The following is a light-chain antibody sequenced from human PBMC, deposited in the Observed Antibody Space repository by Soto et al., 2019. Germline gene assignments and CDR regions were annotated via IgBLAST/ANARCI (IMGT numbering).Light chain of an antibody. V-gene: IGKV3-15*01. CDR3: QQSNNWRKT. Sequence: EIVMTQSPDILSVSPGETATLSCRASQSVGSNLAWYQQKPGQAPRLLISDASTRAAGLPARFSGGGSGTEFTLTISSLKSEDCAVDYCQQSNNWRKTFGQVTRVEI. CDR1: QSVGSN. J-gene: IGKJ1*01. CDR2: DAS.